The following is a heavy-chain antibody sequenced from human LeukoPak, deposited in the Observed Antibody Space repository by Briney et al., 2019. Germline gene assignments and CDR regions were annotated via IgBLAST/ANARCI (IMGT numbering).Heavy chain of an antibody. Sequence: GGSLRLSCAASGITFSSYAMHWVRQAPGKGLEWVAVISYDGSNKYYADSVKGRFTISRDNAKNSLYLQMNSLRAEDTAVYYCASWTYYDFWSGSSLRHFDYWGQGTLVTVSS. CDR3: ASWTYYDFWSGSSLRHFDY. CDR1: GITFSSYA. J-gene: IGHJ4*02. D-gene: IGHD3-3*01. CDR2: ISYDGSNK. V-gene: IGHV3-30-3*01.